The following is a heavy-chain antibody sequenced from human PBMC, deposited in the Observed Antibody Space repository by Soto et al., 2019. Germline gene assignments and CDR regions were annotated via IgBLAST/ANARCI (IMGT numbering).Heavy chain of an antibody. CDR2: ISGSGGNT. V-gene: IGHV3-23*01. Sequence: EVQLLESGGSLVQPGGSLRLSCAASGFTFSSYAVSWVRQAPGKGLEWVSTISGSGGNTYYADSVKGRFTISRDNSKNTLYLQMNSLRAEDTAIYYCAKVSGSSGWYGDFDYWGQGTLVTVSS. J-gene: IGHJ4*02. CDR3: AKVSGSSGWYGDFDY. CDR1: GFTFSSYA. D-gene: IGHD6-19*01.